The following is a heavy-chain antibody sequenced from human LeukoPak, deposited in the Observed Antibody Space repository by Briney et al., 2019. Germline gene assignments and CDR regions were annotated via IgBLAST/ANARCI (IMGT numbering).Heavy chain of an antibody. CDR2: IIPIFGTT. V-gene: IGHV1-69*13. CDR1: GGTFSSYA. Sequence: ASVKVSCKASGGTFSSYAISWVRQAPGQGLEWMGGIIPIFGTTNYAQKFQGRVTITADESTSTAYMELSSLRSEDTAVYYCARSPRITMIVVVSYFDYWGQGTLVTVSS. CDR3: ARSPRITMIVVVSYFDY. J-gene: IGHJ4*02. D-gene: IGHD3-22*01.